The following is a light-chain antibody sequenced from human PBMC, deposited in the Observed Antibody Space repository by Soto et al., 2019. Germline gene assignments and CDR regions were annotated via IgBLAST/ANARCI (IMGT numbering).Light chain of an antibody. CDR2: AAS. Sequence: DIQMTQSPSSLSASVGDRVTITCRASQSISSYLNWFQQKPGKAPKLLIYAASSLQSGVPSRFSGSGSETDFTLTIISLQPEDFATYFCQQSYRTPYTFGQGTKLEIK. CDR3: QQSYRTPYT. J-gene: IGKJ2*01. CDR1: QSISSY. V-gene: IGKV1-39*01.